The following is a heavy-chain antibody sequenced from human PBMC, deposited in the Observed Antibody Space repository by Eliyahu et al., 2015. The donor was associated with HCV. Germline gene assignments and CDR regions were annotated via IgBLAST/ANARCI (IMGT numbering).Heavy chain of an antibody. J-gene: IGHJ4*02. CDR3: ARRNFPYYFDY. Sequence: QLQLQESGPGLVKPSETLSLTCSXXVXSINXSPYFWGWIRQPPGKGLEWIAIXSHSGDTXYNPSLNSRVTISVDTSKSQFSLRLSSVTAADTAVYYCARRNFPYYFDYWGRGALVTVSS. D-gene: IGHD1-7*01. CDR1: VXSINXSPYF. V-gene: IGHV4-39*01. CDR2: XSHSGDT.